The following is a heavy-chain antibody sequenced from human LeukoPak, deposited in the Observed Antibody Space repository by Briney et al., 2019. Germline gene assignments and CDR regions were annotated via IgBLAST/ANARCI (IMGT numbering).Heavy chain of an antibody. V-gene: IGHV3-23*01. CDR3: AEAYSGYAFDY. Sequence: GGSLRLSCAASGFTFSNAYMNWVRQAPGKGLEWVSAISGSGGSTYYADSVKGRFTISRDNSKNTLYLQMNSLRAEDTAVYYCAEAYSGYAFDYWGQGTLVTVSS. D-gene: IGHD5-12*01. CDR2: ISGSGGST. CDR1: GFTFSNAY. J-gene: IGHJ4*02.